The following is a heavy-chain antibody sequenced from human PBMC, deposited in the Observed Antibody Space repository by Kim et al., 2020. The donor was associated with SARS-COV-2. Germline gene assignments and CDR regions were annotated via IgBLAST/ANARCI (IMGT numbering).Heavy chain of an antibody. CDR2: ISYDGSNK. D-gene: IGHD3-22*01. CDR3: AKVRSSGYYSGEY. V-gene: IGHV3-30*18. Sequence: GGSLRLSCAASGFTFSRYGMHWVRQAPGKGLQWVAVISYDGSNKYYADSVKGRFTISRDNSKNTLYLQMNSLRAEDTAVYYCAKVRSSGYYSGEYWGQGTLVTVSS. J-gene: IGHJ4*02. CDR1: GFTFSRYG.